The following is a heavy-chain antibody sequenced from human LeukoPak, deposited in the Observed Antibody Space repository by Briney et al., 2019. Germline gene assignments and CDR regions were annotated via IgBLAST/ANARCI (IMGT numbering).Heavy chain of an antibody. D-gene: IGHD5-24*01. V-gene: IGHV3-30-3*01. CDR2: ISYDGSNK. CDR1: GFTFSSYA. CDR3: ASREEMATTVDY. J-gene: IGHJ4*02. Sequence: QSGGSLRLSCAASGFTFSSYAMHWVRQAPGKGLEWVAVISYDGSNKYYADSVKGRFTISRDNSKNTLYLQMNSLRAEDTAVYYCASREEMATTVDYWGQGTLVTVSS.